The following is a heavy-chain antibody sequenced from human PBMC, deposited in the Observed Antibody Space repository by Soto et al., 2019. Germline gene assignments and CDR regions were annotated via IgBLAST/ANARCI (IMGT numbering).Heavy chain of an antibody. Sequence: ASETLSLTCTVSGGSISSGGYYWSWIRQHPGRGLEWIGYIYYSGSTYYNPSLKSRVTISVDTSKNQFSLKLSSVTAADTAVYYCARGGPGLRYFDWLLILDYWGQGTLVTVSS. CDR1: GGSISSGGYY. J-gene: IGHJ4*02. CDR2: IYYSGST. D-gene: IGHD3-9*01. V-gene: IGHV4-31*03. CDR3: ARGGPGLRYFDWLLILDY.